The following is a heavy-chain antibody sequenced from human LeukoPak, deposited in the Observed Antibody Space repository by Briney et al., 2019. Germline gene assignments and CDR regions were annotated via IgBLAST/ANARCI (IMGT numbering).Heavy chain of an antibody. Sequence: WGSLRLSCAASGFTFSSFAMTWVRQAPGTGLEWVSTLRSNGDTAYNADSVKGRFTISRDNSKNTVYLQMNILRVEDTAIYYCARGQELDDGVFDSWGQGTLVTVS. CDR3: ARGQELDDGVFDS. V-gene: IGHV3-23*01. CDR2: LRSNGDTA. CDR1: GFTFSSFA. J-gene: IGHJ4*02. D-gene: IGHD1-1*01.